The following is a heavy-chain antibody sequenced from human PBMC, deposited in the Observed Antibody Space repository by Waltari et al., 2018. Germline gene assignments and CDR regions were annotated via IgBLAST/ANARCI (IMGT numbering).Heavy chain of an antibody. CDR3: AKEPSTGTFDY. Sequence: EVQLLESGGGLVQPGGSLRLSCAASGFTFSSYAMSWVRQAPGKGLEWVSVIYSGGSTYYADSVKGRFTISRDNSKNTLYLQMNSLRAEDTPVYYCAKEPSTGTFDYWGQGTLVTVSS. D-gene: IGHD1-1*01. V-gene: IGHV3-23*03. CDR2: IYSGGST. CDR1: GFTFSSYA. J-gene: IGHJ4*02.